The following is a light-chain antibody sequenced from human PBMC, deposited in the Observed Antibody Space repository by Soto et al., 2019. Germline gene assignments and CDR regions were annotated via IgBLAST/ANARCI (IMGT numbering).Light chain of an antibody. Sequence: QSVLTQPPSASGTPGQGVPISCSGITSNIGSNTVNWYQQLPGTAPKLLIYNNNQRPSGVPDRFSGSKSGTSASLAIGGLQSEDEADYYCAAWDESLNGYVFGTGTKVTVV. J-gene: IGLJ1*01. V-gene: IGLV1-44*01. CDR1: TSNIGSNT. CDR2: NNN. CDR3: AAWDESLNGYV.